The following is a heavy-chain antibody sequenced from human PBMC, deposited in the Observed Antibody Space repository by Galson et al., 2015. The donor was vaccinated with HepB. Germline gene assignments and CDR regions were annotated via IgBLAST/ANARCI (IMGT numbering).Heavy chain of an antibody. CDR3: ARDRYSRNLDAEY. D-gene: IGHD5-12*01. V-gene: IGHV4-39*02. CDR2: VYHRGDT. CDR1: GDSINTHNYF. Sequence: SETLSLTCSVSGDSINTHNYFWAWVRQPPGKGLEWIATVYHRGDTYYNPSLKNRVVISIDTSRYRFYLKVNSVTAADTAIYYCARDRYSRNLDAEYWGQGTLVTVSA. J-gene: IGHJ4*02.